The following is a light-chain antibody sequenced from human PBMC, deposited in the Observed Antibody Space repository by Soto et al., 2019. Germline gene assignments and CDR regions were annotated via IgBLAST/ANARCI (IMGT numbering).Light chain of an antibody. CDR1: SSDVGGYNY. J-gene: IGLJ2*01. V-gene: IGLV2-8*01. Sequence: QSAPTQPPSASGSPGQSVTFSCTGNSSDVGGYNYVSWYQQYPGKAPKLMIYEVYKRHSGVPDRFSGSKSGNTASLTVSGIQPEDEADYYRSAYAGSSTGVFGGGTQHTLL. CDR2: EVY. CDR3: SAYAGSSTGV.